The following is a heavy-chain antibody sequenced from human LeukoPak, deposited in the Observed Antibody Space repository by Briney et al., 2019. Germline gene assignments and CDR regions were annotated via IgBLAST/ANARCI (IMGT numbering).Heavy chain of an antibody. CDR2: INWNGGST. CDR1: GFRFDDYD. J-gene: IGHJ5*02. V-gene: IGHV3-20*04. Sequence: GGSLRLSCAASGFRFDDYDMNWVRQVPGKGLEWVSGINWNGGSTEYADSVKGRFSISRDNAKNSLYLQMNSLRAEDTALYYCARVRHNDVWSNPPQNSIDPWCQGTLIIVSS. CDR3: ARVRHNDVWSNPPQNSIDP. D-gene: IGHD3-3*01.